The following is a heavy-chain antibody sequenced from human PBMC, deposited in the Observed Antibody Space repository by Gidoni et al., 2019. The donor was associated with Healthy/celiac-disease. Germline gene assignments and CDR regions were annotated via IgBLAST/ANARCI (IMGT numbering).Heavy chain of an antibody. CDR1: GYSISSGYY. CDR2: IYHSGST. CDR3: ARVSRMAVAGFVDY. D-gene: IGHD6-19*01. Sequence: QVQLQESGPGLVKPSETLSLTCTVSGYSISSGYYWGWLRQPPGKGLEWIGSIYHSGSTYYNPSLKSRVTISVDTSKNQFSLKLSSVTAADTAVYYCARVSRMAVAGFVDYWGQGTLVTVSS. J-gene: IGHJ4*02. V-gene: IGHV4-38-2*02.